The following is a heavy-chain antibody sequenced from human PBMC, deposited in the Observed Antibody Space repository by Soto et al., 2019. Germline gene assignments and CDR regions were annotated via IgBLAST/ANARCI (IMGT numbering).Heavy chain of an antibody. CDR2: IYYSGST. CDR3: AWYDYGDYDY. Sequence: SETLSLTCTVSGGSISSYYWSWIRQPPGKGLEWIGYIYYSGSTNYNPSLKSRVTISVDTSKNQFSLKLSSVTAADTAVYYCAWYDYGDYDYWGQGTLVTVSS. J-gene: IGHJ4*02. CDR1: GGSISSYY. V-gene: IGHV4-59*01. D-gene: IGHD4-17*01.